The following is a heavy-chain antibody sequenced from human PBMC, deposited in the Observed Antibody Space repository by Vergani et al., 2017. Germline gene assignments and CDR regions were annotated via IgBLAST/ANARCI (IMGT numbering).Heavy chain of an antibody. D-gene: IGHD6-13*01. J-gene: IGHJ4*02. Sequence: EVQLVQSGAEVKKPGESLRISCKGSGYSFTSYWISWVRQMPGKGLEWMGIIYPGDSDTRYSPSFQGQVTISADKSISTAYLQWSSLKASDTAMYYCARRPYSSSWYTYAFDYWGQGTLVTVSS. V-gene: IGHV5-51*01. CDR1: GYSFTSYW. CDR3: ARRPYSSSWYTYAFDY. CDR2: IYPGDSDT.